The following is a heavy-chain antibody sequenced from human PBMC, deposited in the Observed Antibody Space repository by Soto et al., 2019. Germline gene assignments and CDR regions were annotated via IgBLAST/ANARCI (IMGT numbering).Heavy chain of an antibody. J-gene: IGHJ4*02. CDR2: ISSSSSYI. CDR1: GFTFSSYS. Sequence: PGGSLRLSCAASGFTFSSYSMNWVRQAPGKGLEWVSSISSSSSYIYYADSVKGRFTTSRDNAKNSLYLQMNSLRAEDTAVYYCAREERAGYSYGYSDYWGQGTLVTVSS. CDR3: AREERAGYSYGYSDY. V-gene: IGHV3-21*01. D-gene: IGHD5-18*01.